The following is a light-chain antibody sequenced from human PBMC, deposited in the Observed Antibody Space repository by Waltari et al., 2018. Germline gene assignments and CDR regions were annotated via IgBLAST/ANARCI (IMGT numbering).Light chain of an antibody. CDR2: AAS. CDR1: QDVTTC. CDR3: QQAHTCPYT. J-gene: IGKJ2*01. V-gene: IGKV1-12*01. Sequence: DIQMTQSHSTVSASVGDRVTITCRASQDVTTCLAWYQQKPGKAPKLLIYAASRLHSGVPSRFTGTGSGTDFTLTISSLQPEDFATYYCQQAHTCPYTFGQGTKLEIK.